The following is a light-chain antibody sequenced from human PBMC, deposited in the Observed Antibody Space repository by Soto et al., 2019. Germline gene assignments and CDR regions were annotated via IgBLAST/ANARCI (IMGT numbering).Light chain of an antibody. CDR1: SRHSSYI. CDR2: LEGTGSY. CDR3: ETWDSNTWV. Sequence: QSVLTQSSSASASLGSSVKLTCTLSSRHSSYIIAWHQQQPGKAPRYLMKLEGTGSYNKGSGVPDRFSGSTSGADCYLTISNLQFEDEADYYCETWDSNTWVFGGGTKLTVL. V-gene: IGLV4-60*02. J-gene: IGLJ3*02.